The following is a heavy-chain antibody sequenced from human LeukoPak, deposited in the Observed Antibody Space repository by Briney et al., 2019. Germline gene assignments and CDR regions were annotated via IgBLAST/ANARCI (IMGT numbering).Heavy chain of an antibody. CDR1: GASISSEGYY. V-gene: IGHV4-31*03. D-gene: IGHD3-22*01. CDR2: ISYSGRT. CDR3: ARAPYYYDNSGYFRFDY. J-gene: IGHJ4*02. Sequence: SETLSLTCTVSGASISSEGYYWSWIRQHPGEGLEWIGYISYSGRTYYNPSLKSRVTISVDTSNNQFSLKLASVTAADTAVYYCARAPYYYDNSGYFRFDYWGQGTLVTVSS.